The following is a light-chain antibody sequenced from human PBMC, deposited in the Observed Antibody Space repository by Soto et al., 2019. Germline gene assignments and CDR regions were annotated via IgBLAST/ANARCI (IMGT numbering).Light chain of an antibody. CDR1: SANIGAAYN. V-gene: IGLV1-40*01. J-gene: IGLJ1*01. Sequence: QALRAQPPSVSGAPGQRVTISCTGSSANIGAAYNVDWYQQLPGTAPKLLIYGNNNRPSGVPARFSGSKSGTSASLAIAGLQAEDEGDYYCQSYDSSLSGYVFGTGTKVTGL. CDR3: QSYDSSLSGYV. CDR2: GNN.